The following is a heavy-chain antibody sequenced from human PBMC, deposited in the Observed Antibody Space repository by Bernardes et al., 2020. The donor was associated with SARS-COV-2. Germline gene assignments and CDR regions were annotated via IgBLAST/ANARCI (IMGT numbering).Heavy chain of an antibody. J-gene: IGHJ6*02. D-gene: IGHD3-16*01. CDR3: TRFGGIRGGDV. CDR2: ILTNGDT. Sequence: GGSLRLSCAASGFTVSNNHMNWVRQAPGKGLEWVSGILTNGDTYYPDSVKGRFTISRDSAKSSLYLQMNSLRAEDTAVYYCTRFGGIRGGDVWGQGTTVTVSS. CDR1: GFTVSNNH. V-gene: IGHV3-13*01.